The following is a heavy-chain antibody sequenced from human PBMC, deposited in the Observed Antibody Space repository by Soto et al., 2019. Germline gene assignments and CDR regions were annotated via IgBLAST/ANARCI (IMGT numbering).Heavy chain of an antibody. D-gene: IGHD4-4*01. CDR3: ASSVTTGVRSWFDP. CDR1: GGSISSYY. Sequence: SETLSLTCTVSGGSISSYYWSWIRQPPGKGLEWIGYIYYSGSTNYNPSLKSRVTISVDTSKNQFSLKLSSVTAADTAVYYCASSVTTGVRSWFDPWGQGTLVTVSS. CDR2: IYYSGST. J-gene: IGHJ5*02. V-gene: IGHV4-59*01.